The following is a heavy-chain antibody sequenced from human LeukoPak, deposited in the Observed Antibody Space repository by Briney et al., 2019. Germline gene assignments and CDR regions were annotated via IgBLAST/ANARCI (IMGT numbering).Heavy chain of an antibody. V-gene: IGHV3-30*18. D-gene: IGHD3-3*01. CDR3: AKDKDFWSGYYRGLPYYYGMDV. Sequence: GGSLRLSCAASGFTFSSYGMHWVRQAPGKGLEWVAVISYDGSNKYYADSVKGRFTTSRDNAKNTLSLQMNSLRAEDKAVYYCAKDKDFWSGYYRGLPYYYGMDVWGQGTTVTVSS. CDR2: ISYDGSNK. CDR1: GFTFSSYG. J-gene: IGHJ6*02.